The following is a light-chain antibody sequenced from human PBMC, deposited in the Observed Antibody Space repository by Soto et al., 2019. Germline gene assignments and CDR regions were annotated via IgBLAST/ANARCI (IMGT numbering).Light chain of an antibody. CDR2: GAS. CDR3: QQYNNWPYT. CDR1: QSVRSY. Sequence: EIVMTQSPATLSVSPGDRATLSCRASQSVRSYLAWYQQKPGQSPRLLISGASTRATGFPARFSGSGSGTEFTLTIRNMQSEDFAVYYCQQYNNWPYTFGQGTKVDIK. V-gene: IGKV3-15*01. J-gene: IGKJ2*01.